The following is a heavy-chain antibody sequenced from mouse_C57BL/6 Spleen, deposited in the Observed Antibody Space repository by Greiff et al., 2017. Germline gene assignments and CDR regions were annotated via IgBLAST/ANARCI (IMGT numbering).Heavy chain of an antibody. J-gene: IGHJ3*01. D-gene: IGHD1-1*01. Sequence: EVKLVESGPGLVKPSQSLSLTCSVTGYSITSGYYWNWIRQFPGNKLEWMGYISYDGSNNYNPSLKNRISITRDTSKNQFFLKLNSVTTEDTATYYCARDGVYYGSSEAYWGQGTLVTVSA. CDR2: ISYDGSN. CDR3: ARDGVYYGSSEAY. CDR1: GYSITSGYY. V-gene: IGHV3-6*01.